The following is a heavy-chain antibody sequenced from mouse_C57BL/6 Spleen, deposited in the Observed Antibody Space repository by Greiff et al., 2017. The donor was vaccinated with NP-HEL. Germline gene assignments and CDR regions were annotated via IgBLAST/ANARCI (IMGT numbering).Heavy chain of an antibody. CDR1: GYTFTSYW. D-gene: IGHD2-5*01. V-gene: IGHV1-50*01. J-gene: IGHJ3*01. CDR2: IDPSDSYT. CDR3: ARGYSKEFAY. Sequence: VQLQQSGAELVKPGASVKLSCKASGYTFTSYWMQWVKQRPGQGLEWIGEIDPSDSYTNYTQKFKGKATLTVDTSSSTAYMQLSSLTSEDSAVYYCARGYSKEFAYWGQGTLVTVSA.